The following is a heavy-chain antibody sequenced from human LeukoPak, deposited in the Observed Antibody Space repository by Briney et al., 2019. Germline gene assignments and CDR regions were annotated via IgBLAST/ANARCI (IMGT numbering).Heavy chain of an antibody. V-gene: IGHV1-18*01. CDR3: ARGPYDILTGYYKFWDV. CDR1: GYTFTSYG. Sequence: ASVKVSCKASGYTFTSYGISWVRQAPGQGLEWMGWISAYNGNTNYAQKLQGRATMTTDTSTSTAYMELRSLRSDDTAVYYCARGPYDILTGYYKFWDVWGQGTTVTVSS. CDR2: ISAYNGNT. D-gene: IGHD3-9*01. J-gene: IGHJ6*02.